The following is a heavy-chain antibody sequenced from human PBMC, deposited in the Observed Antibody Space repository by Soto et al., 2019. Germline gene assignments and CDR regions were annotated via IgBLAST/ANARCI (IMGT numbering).Heavy chain of an antibody. V-gene: IGHV1-18*01. CDR3: AREGSNSDVYDHFDY. J-gene: IGHJ4*02. D-gene: IGHD3-16*01. CDR2: ISAYNGKT. CDR1: GYTFSSYG. Sequence: QVQLVQSGAEVKKPGASVKVSCKASGYTFSSYGISWVRQAPGQGLEWMGWISAYNGKTNYAQKLQGRVTLTTDTSTSTAYMELRSLRSDDTAVYCCAREGSNSDVYDHFDYWGQGTLVTVSS.